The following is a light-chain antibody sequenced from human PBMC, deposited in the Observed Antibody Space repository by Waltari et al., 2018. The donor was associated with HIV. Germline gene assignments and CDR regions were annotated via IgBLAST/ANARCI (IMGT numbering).Light chain of an antibody. V-gene: IGLV1-47*01. CDR1: NPNIANTF. CDR3: ASWDDNLRHWV. J-gene: IGLJ3*02. CDR2: RNE. Sequence: QSVLTQPPSASRSPGQRVLMSCSGTNPNIANTFVSWFQQVPGGAPQLGIYRNEQRPSGVPDRFSAAKSGSSASLAITGLQSDDEAAYYCASWDDNLRHWVFGGGTKLTV.